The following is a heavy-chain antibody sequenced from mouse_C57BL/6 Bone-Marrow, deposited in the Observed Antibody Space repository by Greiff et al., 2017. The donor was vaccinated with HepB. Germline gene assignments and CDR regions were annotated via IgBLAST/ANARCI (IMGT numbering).Heavy chain of an antibody. CDR3: AKHGVYGFAY. CDR2: IWGGGST. Sequence: VHLVESGPGLVPPSQSLSTPCTVPGFPLTSYVLDWVRQPPGKGLEWLGVIWGGGSTNYNSALMSRLSISKDNSKSQVFLKMNSLQTDDTAMYYCAKHGVYGFAYWGQGTLVTVSA. CDR1: GFPLTSYV. D-gene: IGHD2-10*02. V-gene: IGHV2-9*01. J-gene: IGHJ3*01.